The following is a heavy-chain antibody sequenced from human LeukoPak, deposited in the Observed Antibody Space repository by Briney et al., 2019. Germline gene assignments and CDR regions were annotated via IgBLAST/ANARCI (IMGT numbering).Heavy chain of an antibody. Sequence: GESLKISCKGSGYSFTNYWIGWVRQMPEKGLEWIGIIYPDDSETRYSPSFQGQVTISADKSITTAYLQWSSLKASDTAMYYCARGPAITNFRYLDWVVFHWGQGSLVTVSS. D-gene: IGHD3-9*01. CDR2: IYPDDSET. V-gene: IGHV5-51*01. J-gene: IGHJ4*02. CDR1: GYSFTNYW. CDR3: ARGPAITNFRYLDWVVFH.